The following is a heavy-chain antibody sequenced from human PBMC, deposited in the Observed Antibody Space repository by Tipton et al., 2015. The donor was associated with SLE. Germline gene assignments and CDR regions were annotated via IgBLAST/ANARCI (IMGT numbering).Heavy chain of an antibody. CDR2: IYTSGST. V-gene: IGHV4-4*07. CDR1: GGSISSYY. Sequence: LRLSCTVSGGSISSYYWSWIRQPAGKGLEWIGRIYTSGSTNYNPSLKRRVTMSVDTSKNQFSLKLSSVTAADTAVYYCALSSWYGEYFQHWGQGTLVTVSS. CDR3: ALSSWYGEYFQH. J-gene: IGHJ1*01. D-gene: IGHD6-13*01.